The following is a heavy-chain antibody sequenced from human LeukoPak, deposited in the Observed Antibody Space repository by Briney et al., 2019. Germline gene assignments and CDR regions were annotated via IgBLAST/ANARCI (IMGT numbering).Heavy chain of an antibody. CDR2: ISSSSSAI. CDR1: GFTFSSYS. CDR3: ARDTQGDSSGYQ. J-gene: IGHJ4*02. Sequence: GGSLRLSCAASGFTFSSYSMNWVRQAPGKGLEWVSYISSSSSAIYYADSVKGRFTISRDNAKNSLYLQMNSLRAEDTAVYYCARDTQGDSSGYQWGQGTLVTVSS. V-gene: IGHV3-48*01. D-gene: IGHD3-22*01.